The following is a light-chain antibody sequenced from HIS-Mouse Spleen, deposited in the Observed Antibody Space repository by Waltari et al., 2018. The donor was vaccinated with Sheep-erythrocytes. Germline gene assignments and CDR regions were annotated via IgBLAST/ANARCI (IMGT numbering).Light chain of an antibody. J-gene: IGLJ1*01. CDR2: DVS. CDR3: CSYAGSYTYV. V-gene: IGLV2-11*01. CDR1: SSDLGCYYY. Sequence: QSALTQPRPVSGSPGQSLTLSCPGTSSDLGCYYYVSWYQQHPGKAPKLMIYDVSKRPSGVPDRFSGSKSGNTASLTISGLQAEDEADYYCCSYAGSYTYVFGTGTKVTVL.